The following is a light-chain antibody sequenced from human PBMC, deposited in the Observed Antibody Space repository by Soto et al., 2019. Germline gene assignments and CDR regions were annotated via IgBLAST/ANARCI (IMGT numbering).Light chain of an antibody. V-gene: IGLV2-14*03. CDR1: SSDVGGYNF. J-gene: IGLJ1*01. CDR3: SSYTVSRSYV. CDR2: EVS. Sequence: QSALTQPASVFGSPGQSITFSCTGTSSDVGGYNFVSWYQQHPGKAPKLMIYEVSSRPSGVSNRFSGSKSGNTASLTISGLQPEDEADYYCSSYTVSRSYVFGSGTKVTVL.